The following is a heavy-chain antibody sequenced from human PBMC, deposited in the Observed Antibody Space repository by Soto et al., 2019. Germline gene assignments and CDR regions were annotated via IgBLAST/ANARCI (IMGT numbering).Heavy chain of an antibody. J-gene: IGHJ4*02. CDR3: AKDFGPWPTLALDN. V-gene: IGHV3-23*01. CDR2: ITGSGGST. CDR1: GFTFSKNA. Sequence: PVGSLRLSCAASGFTFSKNAVSWVRQAPGKGLEWVSGITGSGGSTYYADSVKGRFTISRDNSRDTVFLHMNSLRAEDTAVYYCAKDFGPWPTLALDNCGQRTLVTVSS. D-gene: IGHD3-16*01.